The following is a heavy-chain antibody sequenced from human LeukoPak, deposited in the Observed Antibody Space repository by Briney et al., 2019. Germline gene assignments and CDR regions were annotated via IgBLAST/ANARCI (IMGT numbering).Heavy chain of an antibody. CDR3: AIASYYYDSSGYYYDAFDI. V-gene: IGHV1-18*01. Sequence: ASVKVSCKASGYTFTSYGISWVRQAPGQGLEWMGWISAYNGNTNYAQKLQGRVTMTTDTSTSTAYMELRSLRSDDTAVYYCAIASYYYDSSGYYYDAFDIWGQGTMVTVSS. CDR1: GYTFTSYG. CDR2: ISAYNGNT. D-gene: IGHD3-22*01. J-gene: IGHJ3*02.